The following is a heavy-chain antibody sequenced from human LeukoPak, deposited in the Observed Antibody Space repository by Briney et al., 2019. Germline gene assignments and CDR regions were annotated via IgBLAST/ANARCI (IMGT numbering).Heavy chain of an antibody. J-gene: IGHJ6*04. Sequence: GGSLRLSCVASGFSFISYEMHWVRQAPGKGLEWLSYISSSGSTKYYADSVNGRFTFSRDNAKDSLYLQMNSLRVEDTAVYYCARAPAGGGNYYGMDVWGKGTTVTVSS. D-gene: IGHD3-16*01. V-gene: IGHV3-48*03. CDR1: GFSFISYE. CDR3: ARAPAGGGNYYGMDV. CDR2: ISSSGSTK.